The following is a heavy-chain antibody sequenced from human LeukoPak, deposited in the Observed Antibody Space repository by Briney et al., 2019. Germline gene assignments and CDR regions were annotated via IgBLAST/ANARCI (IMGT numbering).Heavy chain of an antibody. V-gene: IGHV1-69*13. J-gene: IGHJ5*02. D-gene: IGHD6-13*01. CDR3: ARDRYSSSWYAWFDP. CDR2: IIPLFGTA. CDR1: GGTFSSYA. Sequence: ASVKVSCKASGGTFSSYAISWVRQAPGQGLEWMGRIIPLFGTANYAQKFQGRVTITADESTSTAYMELSSLRSEDTAVYYCARDRYSSSWYAWFDPWGQGTLVTVSS.